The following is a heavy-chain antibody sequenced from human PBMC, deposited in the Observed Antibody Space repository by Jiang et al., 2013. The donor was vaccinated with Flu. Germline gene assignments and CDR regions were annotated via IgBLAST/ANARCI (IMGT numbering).Heavy chain of an antibody. D-gene: IGHD2-2*01. Sequence: LLKPSETLSLTCTVSGDSISSGSSYWGWIRQPPGKGLEWIGTIYYSGTTYYNPSLKSRVTISVDTSKNLFSLKLTSVTAADTAVFYCVRLALVPGAPYFDYWGQGT. J-gene: IGHJ4*02. CDR2: IYYSGTT. V-gene: IGHV4-39*01. CDR1: GDSISSGSSY. CDR3: VRLALVPGAPYFDY.